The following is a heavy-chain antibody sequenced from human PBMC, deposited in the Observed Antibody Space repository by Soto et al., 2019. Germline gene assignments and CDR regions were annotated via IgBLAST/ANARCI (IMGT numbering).Heavy chain of an antibody. CDR3: ARRGSGSYCDY. D-gene: IGHD1-26*01. V-gene: IGHV3-23*01. J-gene: IGHJ4*02. Sequence: EVQLLESGGGLVQPGGSLRLSCAASGFTFSSYAMRWVRQAPVKGLEWVSAISGSGGSTYYADSVKGRFTISRDNSKNTLYVKMNSLRAEDTAVYYCARRGSGSYCDYWGQGTLVTVSS. CDR1: GFTFSSYA. CDR2: ISGSGGST.